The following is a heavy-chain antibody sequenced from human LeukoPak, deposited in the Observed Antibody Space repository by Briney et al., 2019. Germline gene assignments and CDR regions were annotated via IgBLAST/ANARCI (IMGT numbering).Heavy chain of an antibody. CDR3: ARLSYYYDIPGYLDY. Sequence: ASVKASCKASGYTFTGYYIHWVRQAPGQGLEWMGWINPNSGASDSTQKFQGRVTMTVDTSIDTAYMELSGLRSDDAAVYYCARLSYYYDIPGYLDYWGQGTLVTASS. D-gene: IGHD3-22*01. V-gene: IGHV1-2*02. CDR1: GYTFTGYY. J-gene: IGHJ4*02. CDR2: INPNSGAS.